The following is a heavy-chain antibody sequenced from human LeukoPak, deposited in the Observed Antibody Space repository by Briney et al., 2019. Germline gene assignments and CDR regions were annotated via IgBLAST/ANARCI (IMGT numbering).Heavy chain of an antibody. CDR2: INPSGGST. V-gene: IGHV1-46*01. CDR3: ARDLNRIDY. CDR1: GYTFTSYY. J-gene: IGHJ4*02. Sequence: ASVKVSCKASGYTFTSYYVYWVRQAPGQGLQWMGIINPSGGSTSYAQKFQGRVTMTRDTSTTTVYMELSSLRFEDTAVYYCARDLNRIDYWGQGTLVTVSS.